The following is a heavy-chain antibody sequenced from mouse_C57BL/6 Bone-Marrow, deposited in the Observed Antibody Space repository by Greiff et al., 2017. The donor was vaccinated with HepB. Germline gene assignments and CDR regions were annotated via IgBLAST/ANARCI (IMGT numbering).Heavy chain of an antibody. CDR3: ARGYGKKGDY. CDR1: GYTFTDYY. Sequence: EVQLQQSGPELVKPGASVKISCKASGYTFTDYYMNWVKQSHGKSLEWIGDINPNNGGTSYNQKFKGKATLTVDKSSSTAYMELRSLTSEDSAVYYCARGYGKKGDYWGQGTTLTVSS. V-gene: IGHV1-26*01. D-gene: IGHD2-14*01. J-gene: IGHJ2*01. CDR2: INPNNGGT.